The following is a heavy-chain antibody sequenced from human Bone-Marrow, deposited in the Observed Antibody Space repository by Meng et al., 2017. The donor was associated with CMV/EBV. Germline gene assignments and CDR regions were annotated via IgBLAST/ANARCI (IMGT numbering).Heavy chain of an antibody. CDR3: VRDFPHRRVQFGSS. J-gene: IGHJ4*02. D-gene: IGHD6-6*01. Sequence: GESLKISCAVSGFSLSSYWMHWVRQTPEKGLVWVSRTDIDGIKTFYADSVKGRFTISRDNAKNTLYLQMNSLRAEDSGVYYCVRDFPHRRVQFGSSGGQGTLVTVSS. CDR1: GFSLSSYW. CDR2: TDIDGIKT. V-gene: IGHV3-74*01.